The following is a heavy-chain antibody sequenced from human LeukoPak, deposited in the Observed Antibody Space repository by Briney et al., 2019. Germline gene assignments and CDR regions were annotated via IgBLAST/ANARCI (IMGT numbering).Heavy chain of an antibody. J-gene: IGHJ4*02. CDR1: GYTFTGYY. CDR2: IIPIFGTA. V-gene: IGHV1-69*13. CDR3: ARGNGVTRFDY. Sequence: ASVKVSCKASGYTFTGYYMHWVRQAPGQGLEWMGGIIPIFGTANYAQKFQGRVTITADESTSTAYMELSSLRSEDAAVYYCARGNGVTRFDYWGQGTLVTVSS. D-gene: IGHD4-23*01.